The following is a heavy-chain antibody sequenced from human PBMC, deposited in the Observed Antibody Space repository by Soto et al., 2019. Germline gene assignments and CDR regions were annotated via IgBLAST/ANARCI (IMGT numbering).Heavy chain of an antibody. Sequence: EVQLVESGGGLVQPGGPLRLSCAASGFTFSSHWIHWVLQAPGKGLVWFSRINSDGSITSYADSVKGRFTISRDNAKNTLSLQMSSLRAEDTALYFCARPGYSFCQFDSWGQGTLVTVSS. CDR2: INSDGSIT. CDR3: ARPGYSFCQFDS. CDR1: GFTFSSHW. D-gene: IGHD5-12*01. J-gene: IGHJ4*02. V-gene: IGHV3-74*02.